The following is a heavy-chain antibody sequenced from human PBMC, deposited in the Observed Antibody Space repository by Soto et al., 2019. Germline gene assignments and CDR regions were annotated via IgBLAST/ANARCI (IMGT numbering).Heavy chain of an antibody. V-gene: IGHV1-18*01. CDR1: GYTFTSYG. Sequence: QVQLVQSGAEVKKPGASVKVSCKASGYTFTSYGISWVRQAPGQGLEWMGWIRAYNGNTNYAQKLQGRVTMTTDTXXXXXXXXXXXXXXXXXXXXXXXXDLPPVDYWGQGTLVTVSS. CDR2: IRAYNGNT. J-gene: IGHJ4*02. CDR3: XXDLPPVDY.